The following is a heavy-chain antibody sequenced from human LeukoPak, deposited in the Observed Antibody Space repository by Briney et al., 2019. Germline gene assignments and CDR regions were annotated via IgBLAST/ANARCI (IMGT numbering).Heavy chain of an antibody. V-gene: IGHV3-23*01. CDR1: GFTFSSYA. CDR3: ARAEASGSSWYFDY. J-gene: IGHJ4*02. D-gene: IGHD6-13*01. CDR2: ISGLGGST. Sequence: PGGSLRLSCAASGFTFSSYAMSWVRQAPGKGLQRVSTISGLGGSTYYADSVKGRFTISRDNSKNTLYLEMNSLRDDDAAVYYCARAEASGSSWYFDYWGQGTLVTVSS.